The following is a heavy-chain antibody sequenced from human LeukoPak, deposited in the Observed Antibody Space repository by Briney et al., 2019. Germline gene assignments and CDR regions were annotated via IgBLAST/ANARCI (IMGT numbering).Heavy chain of an antibody. D-gene: IGHD6-19*01. V-gene: IGHV3-23*01. CDR2: ISKSGDST. J-gene: IGHJ4*02. CDR3: AKLSGWTGWFFDY. Sequence: GGSLRLSSAASGFTFSSYAISWVRQAPGKGLEWVSAISKSGDSTYYADSVKGRFTISRDNSKNTIYLQMNSLRVEDTAVYYCAKLSGWTGWFFDYWGQGTVVTVSS. CDR1: GFTFSSYA.